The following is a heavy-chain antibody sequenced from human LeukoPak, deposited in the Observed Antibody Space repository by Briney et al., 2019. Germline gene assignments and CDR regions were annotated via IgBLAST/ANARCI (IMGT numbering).Heavy chain of an antibody. CDR2: IRYDGSNK. V-gene: IGHV3-30*02. D-gene: IGHD6-6*01. CDR3: ARDQGSSWYFDL. J-gene: IGHJ2*01. Sequence: PGGSLRLSCAASGFTFSSYGMHWVRQAPGKGLEWVAFIRYDGSNKYYADSVKGRFTISRDNSKNTLYLQMNSLRAEDTAVYYCARDQGSSWYFDLWGRGTLVTASS. CDR1: GFTFSSYG.